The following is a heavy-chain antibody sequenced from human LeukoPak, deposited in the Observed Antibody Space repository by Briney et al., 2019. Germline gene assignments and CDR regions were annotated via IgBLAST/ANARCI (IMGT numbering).Heavy chain of an antibody. CDR1: GFTFSSYA. J-gene: IGHJ4*02. V-gene: IGHV3-33*08. Sequence: GGSLRLSCAASGFTFSSYAMSWVRQAPGKGLEWVALIWYDGSNKYYTDSVKGRLTISRDNSKNTLYLQMNSLRAEDTAIYYCAREGPRGNSQFDYWGQGTLVTVSS. CDR3: AREGPRGNSQFDY. D-gene: IGHD2/OR15-2a*01. CDR2: IWYDGSNK.